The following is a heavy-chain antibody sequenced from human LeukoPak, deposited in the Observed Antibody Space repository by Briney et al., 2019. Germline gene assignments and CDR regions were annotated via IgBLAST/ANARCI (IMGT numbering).Heavy chain of an antibody. CDR3: ARDGDFWSGYYCDY. CDR2: INPNNGGT. CDR1: GYTFTGYY. D-gene: IGHD3-3*01. Sequence: GASVKVSCKASGYTFTGYYMHWVRQAPGQGLEWMGRINPNNGGTNYAQKFQGRVTMTRDTSISTAYMELGSLRSDDTAVYYCARDGDFWSGYYCDYWGQGTQVTVSS. J-gene: IGHJ4*02. V-gene: IGHV1-2*06.